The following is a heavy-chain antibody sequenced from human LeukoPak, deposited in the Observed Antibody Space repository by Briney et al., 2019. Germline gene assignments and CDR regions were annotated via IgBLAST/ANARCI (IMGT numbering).Heavy chain of an antibody. CDR1: GFTFSDYY. J-gene: IGHJ4*02. V-gene: IGHV3-11*04. CDR2: ISNSGNTI. CDR3: ARGGESYYGSGSHDY. D-gene: IGHD3-10*01. Sequence: GGSLRLSCAASGFTFSDYYMSWIRQAPGKGLEWVSYISNSGNTIYYADSVKGRFTISRDNAKKSLYLQMNSLRAEDTAVYYCARGGESYYGSGSHDYWGQGTLVTVSS.